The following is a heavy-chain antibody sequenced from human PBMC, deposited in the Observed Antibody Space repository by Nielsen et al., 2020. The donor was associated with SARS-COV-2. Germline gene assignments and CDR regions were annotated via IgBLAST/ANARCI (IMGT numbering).Heavy chain of an antibody. D-gene: IGHD3-10*01. Sequence: ASVKVSCKASGGTFSSYAMHWVRQAPGQRLEWMGWINAGNGNTKYSQRFQGRVTITRDTSASTAYMELSSLRSEDTAVYYCARGAVRGLDYWGQGTLVTVSS. CDR3: ARGAVRGLDY. CDR1: GGTFSSYA. CDR2: INAGNGNT. V-gene: IGHV1-3*01. J-gene: IGHJ4*02.